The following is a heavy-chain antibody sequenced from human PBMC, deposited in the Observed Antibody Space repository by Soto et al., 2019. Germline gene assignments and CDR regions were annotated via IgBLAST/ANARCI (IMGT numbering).Heavy chain of an antibody. CDR2: IDPSDSYT. Sequence: PGESLKISCKGSGYSFTSYWITWVRQMPGKGLEWMGRIDPSDSYTNYSPSFQGHVTISADKSISTAYLQWSSLKASDTAMYYCARHTAYYDSSGYYVHWGQGTLVTVSS. D-gene: IGHD3-22*01. CDR1: GYSFTSYW. CDR3: ARHTAYYDSSGYYVH. V-gene: IGHV5-10-1*01. J-gene: IGHJ4*02.